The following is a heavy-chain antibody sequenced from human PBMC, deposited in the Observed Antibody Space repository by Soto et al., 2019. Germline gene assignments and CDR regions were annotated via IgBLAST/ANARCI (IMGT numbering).Heavy chain of an antibody. V-gene: IGHV3-23*01. CDR1: GFTFSSYA. D-gene: IGHD1-1*01. CDR2: ISDSGDST. Sequence: GGSLRLSCAASGFTFSSYAMNWVRQAPGKGLEWVSVISDSGDSTFNADSVKGRFTISRDNSKNTLYLQMNNLRAEDTAVYYCAKGRRTSWIKDAFDIWGQGTMVTVSS. CDR3: AKGRRTSWIKDAFDI. J-gene: IGHJ3*02.